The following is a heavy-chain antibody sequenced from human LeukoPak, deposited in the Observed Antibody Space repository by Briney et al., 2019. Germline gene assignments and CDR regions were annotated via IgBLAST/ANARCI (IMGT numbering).Heavy chain of an antibody. CDR1: GYTFTSYD. Sequence: ASVKVSCKASGYTFTSYDINWVRQATGQGLEWMGWMNPNSGNTGYAQKFQGRVTMTRNTSISTAYMELSSLRSEDTAVYYCARDQLPSNTYYYCGMDVWGQGTTVTVSS. J-gene: IGHJ6*02. D-gene: IGHD2-2*01. V-gene: IGHV1-8*01. CDR3: ARDQLPSNTYYYCGMDV. CDR2: MNPNSGNT.